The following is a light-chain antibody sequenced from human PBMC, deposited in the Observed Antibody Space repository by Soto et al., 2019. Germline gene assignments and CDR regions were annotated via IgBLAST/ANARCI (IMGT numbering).Light chain of an antibody. CDR1: QDIRTS. CDR2: GAS. V-gene: IGKV1-33*01. J-gene: IGKJ3*01. CDR3: QHYNNLPAFP. Sequence: DIQMTQSPSSLSASVGARVSITCQASQDIRTSLSWFQHKPGRAPKLLIYGASYLETGVPSRFRGSGSGTDFTFTITSLQPEDIATYYCQHYNNLPAFPFGPGNIVDIK.